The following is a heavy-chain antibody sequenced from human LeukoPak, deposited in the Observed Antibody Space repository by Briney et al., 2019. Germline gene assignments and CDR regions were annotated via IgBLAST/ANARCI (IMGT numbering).Heavy chain of an antibody. J-gene: IGHJ4*02. CDR2: IYPGDADT. D-gene: IGHD5-12*01. CDR1: GYTFSSYW. Sequence: GESLKISCKASGYTFSSYWIGWVRQMPGKGLEWVSIIYPGDADTRYSPSFQGHVTVSADKSMSTAYLQWSSLKASDTALYYCARQRGGFFDYWGQGTLVTVSS. V-gene: IGHV5-51*01. CDR3: ARQRGGFFDY.